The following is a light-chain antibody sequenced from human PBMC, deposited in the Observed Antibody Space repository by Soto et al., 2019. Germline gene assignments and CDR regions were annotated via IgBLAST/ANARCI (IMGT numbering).Light chain of an antibody. CDR3: MQALQTPPWT. CDR1: QSLLHSNGYNY. Sequence: DILMTQSPLSLPVTPGEPASISCRSSQSLLHSNGYNYLDWYLQKPGQSPQLLIYLGSNRASGVPDRFSGSGAGTEFTLKISRVEAEDVGVYYCMQALQTPPWTFGQGTKVEIK. J-gene: IGKJ1*01. V-gene: IGKV2-28*01. CDR2: LGS.